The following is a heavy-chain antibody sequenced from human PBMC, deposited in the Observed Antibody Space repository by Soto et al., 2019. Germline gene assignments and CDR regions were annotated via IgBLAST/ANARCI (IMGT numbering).Heavy chain of an antibody. J-gene: IGHJ4*02. V-gene: IGHV5-51*01. Sequence: GESLKISCEGSGYNFNTYWIGWVRQMPGKGLEWMALIYPGDSDTRYSPSFEGLVTLSVDRSISTAYLQWSSLKASDTAIYYCATSTVSYVDIVSSTTRGYFDHWGQGTLVTVSS. CDR3: ATSTVSYVDIVSSTTRGYFDH. D-gene: IGHD5-12*01. CDR1: GYNFNTYW. CDR2: IYPGDSDT.